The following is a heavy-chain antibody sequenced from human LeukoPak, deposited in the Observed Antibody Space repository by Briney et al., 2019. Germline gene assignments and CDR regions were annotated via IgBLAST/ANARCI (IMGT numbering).Heavy chain of an antibody. CDR2: IKQDGSGK. Sequence: GGSLRLSCAASGFTFSSYWMSWVRQAPGKGLEWVANIKQDGSGKYYVDSVKGRFTISRDNAKNSLYLQMNSLRAEDTAVYYCARESLPYYDFWSGYRGGWFDPWGQGTLVTVSS. V-gene: IGHV3-7*01. J-gene: IGHJ5*02. CDR1: GFTFSSYW. CDR3: ARESLPYYDFWSGYRGGWFDP. D-gene: IGHD3-3*01.